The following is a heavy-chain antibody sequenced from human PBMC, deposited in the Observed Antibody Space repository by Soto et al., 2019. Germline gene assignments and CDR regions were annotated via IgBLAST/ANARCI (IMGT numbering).Heavy chain of an antibody. D-gene: IGHD3-3*01. Sequence: SETLSLTCTVSGGSISSGGYYWSWIRQHPGKGLEWIGYIYYSGSTYYNKSLKSRVTISVDTSKNQFSLKLSSVTAADTAVYYCARLVENYDFWSGYFLGPLSAFDIWGQGTMVTVSS. J-gene: IGHJ3*02. V-gene: IGHV4-31*03. CDR1: GGSISSGGYY. CDR3: ARLVENYDFWSGYFLGPLSAFDI. CDR2: IYYSGST.